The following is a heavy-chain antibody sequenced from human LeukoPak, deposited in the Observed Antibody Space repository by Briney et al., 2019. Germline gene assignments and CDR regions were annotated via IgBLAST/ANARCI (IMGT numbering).Heavy chain of an antibody. Sequence: GGSLRLSCAASGFTFSSYSMNWVRQAPGKWLEWLSSISSSSSYIYYADSVKGRFTISRDNAKNSLYLQMNSLRAEDTAVYYCARDSRAYSSGWYPSGYWGQGTLVTVSS. D-gene: IGHD6-19*01. CDR2: ISSSSSYI. J-gene: IGHJ4*02. CDR1: GFTFSSYS. CDR3: ARDSRAYSSGWYPSGY. V-gene: IGHV3-21*01.